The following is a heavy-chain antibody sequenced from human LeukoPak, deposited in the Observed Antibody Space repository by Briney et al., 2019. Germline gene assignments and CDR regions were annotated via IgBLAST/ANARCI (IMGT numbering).Heavy chain of an antibody. CDR3: ARAIAGYSSSWYWDYLDY. V-gene: IGHV5-51*01. Sequence: GESLKISCKGSGYSFTSYWIGWVRQMPGKGLEWMGIIYPGDSDTRYSPSFQGQITISADKSISTAYLQWSSLKASDTAMYYCARAIAGYSSSWYWDYLDYWGQGTLVTVSS. J-gene: IGHJ4*02. CDR2: IYPGDSDT. D-gene: IGHD6-13*01. CDR1: GYSFTSYW.